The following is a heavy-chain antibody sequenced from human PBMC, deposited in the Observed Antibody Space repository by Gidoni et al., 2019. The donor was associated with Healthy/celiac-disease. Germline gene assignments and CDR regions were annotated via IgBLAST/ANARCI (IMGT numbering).Heavy chain of an antibody. D-gene: IGHD3-10*01. J-gene: IGHJ4*02. CDR2: IDHSGST. Sequence: QVHLPDSGPGLVKPSPPLSLTSTVSRGSTRRGGYSWSWLRQHPGNGLEWIGYIDHSGSTNDNPALKSRVTISVDTEKNKCALKLSSGTAADTAVDECARVSDSATVRGVIPDIFDYWGQGTLVTVSS. CDR1: RGSTRRGGYS. V-gene: IGHV4-31*03. CDR3: ARVSDSATVRGVIPDIFDY.